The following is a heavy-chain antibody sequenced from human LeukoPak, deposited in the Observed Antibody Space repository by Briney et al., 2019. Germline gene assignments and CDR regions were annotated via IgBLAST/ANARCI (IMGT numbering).Heavy chain of an antibody. CDR2: IIPMFGSA. V-gene: IGHV1-69*13. J-gene: IGHJ4*02. CDR3: ARDRTHNSGWYDY. CDR1: GGTFSSYA. Sequence: SVKVSCKSSGGTFSSYAISWVRQAPGQGLEWMGGIIPMFGSANYAQKFQGRVTITADESTSTAYMELSSLRSEDTAVYYCARDRTHNSGWYDYWGQGTLVTVSS. D-gene: IGHD6-19*01.